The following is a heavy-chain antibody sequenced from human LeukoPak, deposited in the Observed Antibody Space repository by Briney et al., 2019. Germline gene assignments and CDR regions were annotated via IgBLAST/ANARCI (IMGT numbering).Heavy chain of an antibody. CDR2: IYTSGST. Sequence: SETLSLTCTVSGGSISSGSYYWSWIRQPAGKGLEWIGRIYTSGSTNYNPSLKSRVTISVDTSKNQFSLKLSSVTAADTAVYYCARDHLLCSSTSCYRNDAFDIWGQGTMVTVSS. D-gene: IGHD2-2*01. CDR3: ARDHLLCSSTSCYRNDAFDI. CDR1: GGSISSGSYY. V-gene: IGHV4-61*02. J-gene: IGHJ3*02.